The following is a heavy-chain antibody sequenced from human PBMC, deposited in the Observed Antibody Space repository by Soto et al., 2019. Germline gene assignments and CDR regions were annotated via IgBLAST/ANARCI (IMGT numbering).Heavy chain of an antibody. CDR2: IYHSEST. D-gene: IGHD3-22*01. CDR3: ARVPYYYDSSGYYYPLYFDY. CDR1: GYSISSGYY. Sequence: PSETLSLTCAVSGYSISSGYYWGWIRQPPGKGLEWIGSIYHSESTYYNPSLKSRVTISVDTSKNQFSLKLSSVTAADTAVYYCARVPYYYDSSGYYYPLYFDYWGQGTLVTVSS. V-gene: IGHV4-38-2*01. J-gene: IGHJ4*02.